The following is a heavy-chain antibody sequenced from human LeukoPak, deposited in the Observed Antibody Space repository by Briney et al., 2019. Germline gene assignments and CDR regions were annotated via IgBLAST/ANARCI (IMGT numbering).Heavy chain of an antibody. CDR1: GYTFSNYA. D-gene: IGHD6-19*01. Sequence: ASVKVSCKASGYTFSNYAIHWVRQAPGQRLEWMGWISAGNGNTKYSQEFQGRVTITRDTSASTDYMELSSLTSGDAAVYFCARDAASGWHFYFDYWGQGTLVTVSS. CDR2: ISAGNGNT. V-gene: IGHV1-3*01. CDR3: ARDAASGWHFYFDY. J-gene: IGHJ4*02.